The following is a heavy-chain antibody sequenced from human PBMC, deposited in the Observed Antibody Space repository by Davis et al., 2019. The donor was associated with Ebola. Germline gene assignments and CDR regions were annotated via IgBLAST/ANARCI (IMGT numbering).Heavy chain of an antibody. D-gene: IGHD3-22*01. V-gene: IGHV3-23*01. J-gene: IGHJ6*02. CDR1: GFTFRRYG. CDR2: TSGGSSRT. CDR3: AKGPYYDSSGYGSYFYDAMDV. Sequence: PGGSLRPSCAASGFTFRRYGMTWVRQAPGKGLEWVAVTSGGSSRTDYADSVRGRFTISRDNSQNPVYLQMNGLRVEDTAIYYRAKGPYYDSSGYGSYFYDAMDVWGQGTTVIVSS.